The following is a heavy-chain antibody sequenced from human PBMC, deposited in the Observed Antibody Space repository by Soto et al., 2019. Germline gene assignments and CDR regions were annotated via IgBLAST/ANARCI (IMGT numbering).Heavy chain of an antibody. J-gene: IGHJ3*02. CDR1: GYTFTSYD. Sequence: QVQLVQSGAEVKRPGASVKVSCKASGYTFTSYDFNWVRQAPGQGLEWMGWVNPNSGNTDYAQKCQGSVTMTRNTSIRTAYMELSSLRSEDTAVYYCARASYLYPAFDIWGQGTMVTVSS. CDR3: ARASYLYPAFDI. D-gene: IGHD2-15*01. V-gene: IGHV1-8*01. CDR2: VNPNSGNT.